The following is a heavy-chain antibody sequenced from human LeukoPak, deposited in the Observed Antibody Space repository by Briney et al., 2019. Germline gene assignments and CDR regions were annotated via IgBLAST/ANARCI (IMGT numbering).Heavy chain of an antibody. CDR2: IGGSGGT. J-gene: IGHJ4*02. CDR1: GITFSTYA. D-gene: IGHD6-13*01. Sequence: GGSLRLSCAASGITFSTYAMSWVRQAPGKGLEWVSAIGGSGGTNYADSVKGRFTISRDNAKNSLYLQMSSLRVEDTAVYYCARGAAGGDFDYWGQGTLVTVSS. V-gene: IGHV3-23*01. CDR3: ARGAAGGDFDY.